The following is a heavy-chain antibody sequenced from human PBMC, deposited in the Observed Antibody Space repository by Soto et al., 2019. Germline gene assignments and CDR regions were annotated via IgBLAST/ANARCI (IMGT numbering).Heavy chain of an antibody. V-gene: IGHV3-23*01. CDR2: ISGSGGST. CDR1: GFTFSSYA. J-gene: IGHJ4*02. D-gene: IGHD2-2*01. Sequence: GGSLRLSCAASGFTFSSYAMSWVRQAPGKGLEWVSAISGSGGSTYYADSVKGRFTISRDNSKNTLYLQMNSLRAEDTAVYYCARAPPRCSSTSCYPRSSWSKGGYFDYWGQGTLVTVSS. CDR3: ARAPPRCSSTSCYPRSSWSKGGYFDY.